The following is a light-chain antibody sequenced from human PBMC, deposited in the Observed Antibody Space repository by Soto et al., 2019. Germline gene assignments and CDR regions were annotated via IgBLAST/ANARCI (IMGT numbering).Light chain of an antibody. Sequence: EMVLTQSPGTLSLSPGERATLSCRASQSVSSSYLAWYQQKPGQAPRLLIYGASSRATGIPDRFSGSGSGTDFTLTISRLEPEDFAVYYCQQYGSFPITFGQGTRLEIK. CDR1: QSVSSSY. CDR3: QQYGSFPIT. V-gene: IGKV3-20*01. J-gene: IGKJ5*01. CDR2: GAS.